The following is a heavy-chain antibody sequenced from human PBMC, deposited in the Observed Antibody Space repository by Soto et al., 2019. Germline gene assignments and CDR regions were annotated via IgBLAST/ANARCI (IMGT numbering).Heavy chain of an antibody. J-gene: IGHJ6*02. CDR3: AKGDHNRRYYYYGMDV. CDR2: ISGSGGST. CDR1: GFTFSSYA. Sequence: EVQLLESGGGLVQPGGSLRLSCAASGFTFSSYAMSWVRQAPGKGLEWVSAISGSGGSTYYADSVKGRFTISRDNSKNTLYLQMNSLRAVDTGVYYCAKGDHNRRYYYYGMDVWGQGTTVTVS. V-gene: IGHV3-23*01.